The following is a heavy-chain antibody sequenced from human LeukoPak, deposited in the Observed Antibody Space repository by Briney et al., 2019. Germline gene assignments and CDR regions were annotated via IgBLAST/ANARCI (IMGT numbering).Heavy chain of an antibody. CDR2: IYTSGST. CDR3: ARDYYGSGSYYSGYYYMDV. CDR1: GGSISSYY. Sequence: SETLSLTCTVSGGSISSYYWSWIRQPAGKGLEWIGRIYTSGSTNYNPSLKSRVTMSVDTSKNQFSLKLSSVTAADTAVYYCARDYYGSGSYYSGYYYMDVWGKGTTVTVSS. V-gene: IGHV4-4*07. D-gene: IGHD3-10*01. J-gene: IGHJ6*03.